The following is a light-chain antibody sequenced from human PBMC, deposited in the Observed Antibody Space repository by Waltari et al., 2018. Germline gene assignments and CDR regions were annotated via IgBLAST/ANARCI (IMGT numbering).Light chain of an antibody. V-gene: IGLV1-40*01. CDR1: SSNIGAGLD. Sequence: QSVLTQPPSVSGAPGQRVTISCTGSSSNIGAGLDVHCDQQLPGTAPKLLIYANSNRPSGVPDRFSGSKSGTSASLAITRLQAEDEADYYCQSYDSSLSGYVFGTGTKVTVL. J-gene: IGLJ1*01. CDR3: QSYDSSLSGYV. CDR2: ANS.